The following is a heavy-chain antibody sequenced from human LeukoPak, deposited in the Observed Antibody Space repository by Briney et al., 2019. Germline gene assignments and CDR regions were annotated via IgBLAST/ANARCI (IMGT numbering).Heavy chain of an antibody. CDR3: ARDWAAHTLMYFHL. CDR2: IYHSGST. J-gene: IGHJ2*01. V-gene: IGHV4-38-2*02. D-gene: IGHD6-13*01. CDR1: GYSISSGYY. Sequence: SETLSLTCTVSGYSISSGYYWGWIRQPPGKGLEWIGSIYHSGSTYYNPSLKSRVTISVDTSKNQFSLKMSSVTAADPAVYYCARDWAAHTLMYFHLWGRRTLVTV.